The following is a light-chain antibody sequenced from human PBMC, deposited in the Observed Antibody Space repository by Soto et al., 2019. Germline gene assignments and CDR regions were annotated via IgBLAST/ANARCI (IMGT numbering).Light chain of an antibody. J-gene: IGLJ3*02. V-gene: IGLV1-47*01. Sequence: QSVLTQPPSASGTPGQGVSISCSGSTSNVGGHFVYWYQQFPGTAPKLVIFMTTRRPSGVPDRFSGSKSGTSASLAISGLRSEDEAYYYCSSYADSNNLLFGGGTKVTVL. CDR1: TSNVGGHF. CDR3: SSYADSNNLL. CDR2: MTT.